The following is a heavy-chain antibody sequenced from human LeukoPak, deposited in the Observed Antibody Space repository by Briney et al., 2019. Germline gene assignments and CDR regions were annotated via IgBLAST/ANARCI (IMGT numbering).Heavy chain of an antibody. CDR1: GGSISSSGYY. J-gene: IGHJ4*02. D-gene: IGHD2-15*01. V-gene: IGHV4-39*02. CDR3: AGDKYSLLDY. Sequence: SETLSLTCTISGGSISSSGYYWGWIRRPPGKGLEWIGSIYYSGSTYYNPSLKSRVTISVDTSKNQFSLKLTSVTTADTAVYYCAGDKYSLLDYWGQGTLVTVSS. CDR2: IYYSGST.